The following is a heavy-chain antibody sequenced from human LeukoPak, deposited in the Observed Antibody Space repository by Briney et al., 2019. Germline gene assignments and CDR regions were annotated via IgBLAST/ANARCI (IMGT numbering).Heavy chain of an antibody. D-gene: IGHD7-27*01. J-gene: IGHJ3*02. CDR1: GGSISSSY. Sequence: SETLSLTCIVSGGSISSSYWSWIRQPPGKGLEWIGFIYYSGSTNYNPSLKSRVTISVDTSKNLFSLKLSPVTAADTAVYYCAKTNWGAFDIWGQGTMVTVSS. CDR2: IYYSGST. V-gene: IGHV4-59*03. CDR3: AKTNWGAFDI.